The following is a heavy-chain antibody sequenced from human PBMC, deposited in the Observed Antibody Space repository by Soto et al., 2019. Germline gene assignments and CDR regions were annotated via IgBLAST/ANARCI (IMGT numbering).Heavy chain of an antibody. Sequence: QVQLVQSGAEVKKPGASVKVSCKASGYTFTSYAMHWVRQAPGQRLKWMGWINAGNGNTKYSQKFQGSVTITRDTSASTAYMELSSLRSEDTAVYYCARAAWLFGELGDAFDLWGQGTMVTVSS. V-gene: IGHV1-3*01. CDR1: GYTFTSYA. CDR3: ARAAWLFGELGDAFDL. D-gene: IGHD3-10*02. CDR2: INAGNGNT. J-gene: IGHJ3*01.